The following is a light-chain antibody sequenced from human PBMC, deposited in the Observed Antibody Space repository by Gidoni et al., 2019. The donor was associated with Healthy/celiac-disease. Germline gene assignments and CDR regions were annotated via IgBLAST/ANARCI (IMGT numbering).Light chain of an antibody. Sequence: EIVMTQSPATPSVSPGERATLSCRASQSLSSNLAWYQQKPGQAPRLLIYGASTRATGIPASFSGSGSGTEFTLTISSLQSEDFAVYYCQQYNNWPTWTFGQGTKVEIK. J-gene: IGKJ1*01. CDR1: QSLSSN. CDR2: GAS. V-gene: IGKV3-15*01. CDR3: QQYNNWPTWT.